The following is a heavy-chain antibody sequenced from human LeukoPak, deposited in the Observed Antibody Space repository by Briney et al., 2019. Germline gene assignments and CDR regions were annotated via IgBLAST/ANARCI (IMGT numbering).Heavy chain of an antibody. Sequence: SQTLSLTCAISGDSVSSNSAAWNWIRQSPSRGLEWLGRTYYRSKWYNDYAVSVKSRITINPDTSKNQFSLQLNSVTPEDTAVYHCARDLLAAATSLGAFDIWGQGTMVTVSS. CDR1: GDSVSSNSAA. CDR2: TYYRSKWYN. V-gene: IGHV6-1*01. J-gene: IGHJ3*02. D-gene: IGHD6-13*01. CDR3: ARDLLAAATSLGAFDI.